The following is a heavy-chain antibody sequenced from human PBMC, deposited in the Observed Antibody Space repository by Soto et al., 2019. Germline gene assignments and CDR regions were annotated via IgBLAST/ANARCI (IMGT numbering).Heavy chain of an antibody. J-gene: IGHJ6*03. V-gene: IGHV4-39*02. D-gene: IGHD3-3*01. CDR1: GDSMTRGSYY. CDR2: FYYTGST. CDR3: SRRLGFGNGYFTAPMDV. Sequence: SETPSLTCVVSGDSMTRGSYYWAWIRQPPGKGLEWIGSFYYTGSTNYNPSLKSRVTVSADTSNNHFSLRLTSVTAADTAVYYCSRRLGFGNGYFTAPMDVWGKGTTVTVSS.